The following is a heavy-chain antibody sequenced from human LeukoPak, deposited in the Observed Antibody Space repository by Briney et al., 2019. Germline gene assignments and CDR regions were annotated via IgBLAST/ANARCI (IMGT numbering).Heavy chain of an antibody. CDR1: GFTFSSYW. V-gene: IGHV3-7*01. CDR3: ARDGYNPNDAFDI. Sequence: GGSLRLSCAASGFTFSSYWMSWVRQAPGKGLEWVANIKQDGSEKYYVDSVKGRFTISRDNAKNSLYLQMNSLRAEDTAVYYCARDGYNPNDAFDIWGQGTMVTVSS. J-gene: IGHJ3*02. D-gene: IGHD5-24*01. CDR2: IKQDGSEK.